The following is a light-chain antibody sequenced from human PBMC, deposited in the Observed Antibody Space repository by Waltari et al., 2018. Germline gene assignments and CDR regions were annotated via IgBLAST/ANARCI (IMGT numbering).Light chain of an antibody. Sequence: QSALTQPASVSGSPGQSITISCTGTSSDVGGYNYVSWYQQHPGKAPKLLIYDVNNRPSGVSNRFSGSKSGNTASLTISGLQTEDEADYYCSSYTNSSTVGGGTKLTVL. CDR1: SSDVGGYNY. CDR3: SSYTNSST. V-gene: IGLV2-14*03. J-gene: IGLJ2*01. CDR2: DVN.